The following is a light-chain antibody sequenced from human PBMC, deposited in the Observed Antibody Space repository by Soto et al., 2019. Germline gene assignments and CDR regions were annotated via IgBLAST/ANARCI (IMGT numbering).Light chain of an antibody. CDR3: QQRRNWPPT. CDR1: QSVSNS. CDR2: DAS. V-gene: IGKV3-11*01. Sequence: EIVLTQSPATLSLSPGERATLSCRASQSVSNSLVWFQQKPGQAPRLLIYDASNRATDIPARFSGSGSGTDFTLTISSLEPEDLAVYYCQQRRNWPPTFGQGTKLEIK. J-gene: IGKJ2*01.